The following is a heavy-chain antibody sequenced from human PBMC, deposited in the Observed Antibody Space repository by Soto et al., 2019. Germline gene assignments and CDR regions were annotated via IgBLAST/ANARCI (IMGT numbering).Heavy chain of an antibody. D-gene: IGHD4-17*01. CDR3: AREGQFTNDYGDYGMDV. CDR2: IYSGGST. Sequence: GESLKISCAASGFTVSSNYMSWVRQAPGKGLEWVSVIYSGGSTYYADSVKGRFTISRDNSKNTLYLQMNSLRAEDTAVYYCAREGQFTNDYGDYGMDVWGQGTTVTVSS. J-gene: IGHJ6*02. CDR1: GFTVSSNY. V-gene: IGHV3-53*01.